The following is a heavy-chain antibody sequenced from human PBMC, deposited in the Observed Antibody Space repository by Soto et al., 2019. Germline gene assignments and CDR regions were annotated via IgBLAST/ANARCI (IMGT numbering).Heavy chain of an antibody. D-gene: IGHD2-15*01. Sequence: SVKVSCKASGFTFTSSAMQWVRQARGQRLEWIGWIVVGSGNTNYAQKFQERVTITRDMSTSTAYMELSSLRSEDTAVYYCAAGPRRPKLLPGYWGQGTLVTVSS. CDR1: GFTFTSSA. V-gene: IGHV1-58*02. J-gene: IGHJ4*02. CDR3: AAGPRRPKLLPGY. CDR2: IVVGSGNT.